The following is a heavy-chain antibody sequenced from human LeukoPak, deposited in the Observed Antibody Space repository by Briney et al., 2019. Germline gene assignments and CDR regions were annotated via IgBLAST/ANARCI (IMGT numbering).Heavy chain of an antibody. CDR1: GFSLSGSW. Sequence: PGGSLRLSCEASGFSLSGSWMHWVRQTPGKGPVWVSRINSDGSSTSYADSVKGRFTISRDNAKSTLYLQMNSLRAEDTAVYYCARGNSHSFDYWGKGALVTVSS. J-gene: IGHJ4*02. CDR2: INSDGSST. V-gene: IGHV3-74*01. D-gene: IGHD4-4*01. CDR3: ARGNSHSFDY.